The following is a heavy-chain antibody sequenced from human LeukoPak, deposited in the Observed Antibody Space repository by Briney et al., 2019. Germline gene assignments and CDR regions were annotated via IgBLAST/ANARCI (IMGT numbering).Heavy chain of an antibody. J-gene: IGHJ3*02. Sequence: GGSLTLPCAASGFTLSNCWMRWVRQSRGKGLEWVGCMVRKTDGGTTDYAAPVKGRFTISRDDSKNTLYLQMNSLKTEDTAVYYCTTDALVVVPANDAFDIWGQGTMVTVSS. D-gene: IGHD2-2*01. CDR3: TTDALVVVPANDAFDI. V-gene: IGHV3-15*04. CDR1: GFTLSNCW. CDR2: MVRKTDGGTT.